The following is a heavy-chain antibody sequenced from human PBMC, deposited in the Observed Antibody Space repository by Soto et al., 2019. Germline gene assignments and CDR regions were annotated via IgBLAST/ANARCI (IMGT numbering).Heavy chain of an antibody. CDR2: IRSKGNSYAT. V-gene: IGHV3-73*02. Sequence: EVQLVESGGGLVQPGGSMKLSCAASGFTFSDSAMHWVRQASGRGLEWVGRIRSKGNSYATAYAASVKGRFTISRDDSKNTAYLQMNSLKTEDMAVYFCTSVDIWKNWFDPWGQGTLVTVSS. J-gene: IGHJ5*02. CDR3: TSVDIWKNWFDP. CDR1: GFTFSDSA. D-gene: IGHD5-12*01.